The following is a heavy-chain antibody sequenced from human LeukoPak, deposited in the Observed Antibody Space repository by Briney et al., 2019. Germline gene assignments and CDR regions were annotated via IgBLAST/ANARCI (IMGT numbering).Heavy chain of an antibody. D-gene: IGHD3-22*01. J-gene: IGHJ4*02. Sequence: GGSLRLSCAASGFTFSSYGMHWVRQAPGKGLEWVSYISSSSSTIYYADSVKGRFTISRDNAKNSLYLQMNSLRAEDTAVYYCAREVEYYDSSGYYWPFDYWGQGTLVTVSS. V-gene: IGHV3-48*01. CDR3: AREVEYYDSSGYYWPFDY. CDR2: ISSSSSTI. CDR1: GFTFSSYG.